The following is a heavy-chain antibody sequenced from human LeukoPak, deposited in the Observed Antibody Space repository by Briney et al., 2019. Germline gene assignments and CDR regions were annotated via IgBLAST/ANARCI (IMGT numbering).Heavy chain of an antibody. Sequence: PSETLSLTCTVSGDSISSYYWSWIRQPAGKGLEWIGRIYTSGSTNYNPSLKSRVTMSVDTSKNQFSLKLSSVTAADTAVYYCAREEDSSGWYGDYYFDYWGQGTLVTVSS. CDR1: GDSISSYY. V-gene: IGHV4-4*07. CDR3: AREEDSSGWYGDYYFDY. CDR2: IYTSGST. D-gene: IGHD6-19*01. J-gene: IGHJ4*02.